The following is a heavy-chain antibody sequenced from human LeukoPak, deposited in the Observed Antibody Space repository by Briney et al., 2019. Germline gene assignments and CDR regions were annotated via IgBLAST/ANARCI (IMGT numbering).Heavy chain of an antibody. CDR3: ARGDYYDSRGWLDY. J-gene: IGHJ4*02. Sequence: PGGSLRLSCAASGFTFSSYGMHWVRQAPGKGLEWVAVISYDGSNKDYADSVKGRFTISRDNSKNTLYLQMNSLRAEDTAVYYCARGDYYDSRGWLDYWGQGTLATVSS. D-gene: IGHD3-22*01. CDR2: ISYDGSNK. CDR1: GFTFSSYG. V-gene: IGHV3-30*03.